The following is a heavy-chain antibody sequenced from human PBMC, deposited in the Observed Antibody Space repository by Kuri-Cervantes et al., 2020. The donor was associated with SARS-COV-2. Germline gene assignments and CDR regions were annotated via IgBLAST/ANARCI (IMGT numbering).Heavy chain of an antibody. Sequence: GSLRLSCTVSGDSITNYYWSWIRQPPGKGLEWIGYVYYTGSTNYKPSLESRVTMSVDTSKNQFSLKLNSVTAADTAVYYCAREGPYGSGSYFDYWGQGTLVTVSS. CDR2: VYYTGST. D-gene: IGHD3-10*01. CDR3: AREGPYGSGSYFDY. J-gene: IGHJ4*02. CDR1: GDSITNYY. V-gene: IGHV4-59*01.